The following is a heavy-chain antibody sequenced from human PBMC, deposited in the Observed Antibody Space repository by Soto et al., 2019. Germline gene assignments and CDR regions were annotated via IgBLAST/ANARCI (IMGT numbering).Heavy chain of an antibody. J-gene: IGHJ4*02. CDR1: GFTFSSYS. D-gene: IGHD7-27*01. CDR2: ISSSSSTI. CDR3: ARELAQTGGIFDY. Sequence: GGSLRLSCAASGFTFSSYSMNWVRQAPGKGLEWVSYISSSSSTIYYADSVKGRFTISRDNAKNSLYLQMNSLRAEDTAVYYCARELAQTGGIFDYWGQGTLVTVSS. V-gene: IGHV3-48*04.